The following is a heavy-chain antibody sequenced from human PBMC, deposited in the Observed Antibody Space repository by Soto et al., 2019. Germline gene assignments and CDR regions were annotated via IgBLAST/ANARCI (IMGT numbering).Heavy chain of an antibody. V-gene: IGHV1-18*01. CDR3: AREYCTTTCYGPDY. J-gene: IGHJ4*02. CDR1: GYTFTTYG. CDR2: INTYNGHT. Sequence: QVHLVQSGAEVKKPGDSLKVSCKTSGYTFTTYGISWVRQAPGQGLEWMRWINTYNGHTIYAHKLQGRVTVTTDPSTNTAYMELTSLMSDDTAVYYCAREYCTTTCYGPDYWGQGTLVTVSS. D-gene: IGHD2-2*01.